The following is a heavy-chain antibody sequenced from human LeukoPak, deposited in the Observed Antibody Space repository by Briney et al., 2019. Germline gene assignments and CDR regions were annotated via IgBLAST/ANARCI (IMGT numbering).Heavy chain of an antibody. CDR3: ARINWNHAFDI. V-gene: IGHV3-21*01. D-gene: IGHD1-1*01. CDR1: GFTLSSYS. Sequence: GGSLRLSCAASGFTLSSYSMMWVRQAAGKGLEWVSSMSSGSIYKFYPDLMKGRFTISRDNANNSLYLQRNSLRAEDMAVYYCARINWNHAFDIWGQGKMVTVSS. CDR2: MSSGSIYK. J-gene: IGHJ3*02.